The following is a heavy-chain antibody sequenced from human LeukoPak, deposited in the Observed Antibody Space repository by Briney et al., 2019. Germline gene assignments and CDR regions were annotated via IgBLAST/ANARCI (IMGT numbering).Heavy chain of an antibody. Sequence: GGSLRLSCAASGFTFSDHHMSWIRQAPGKGLEWVSYISSSGSTIYYADSVKGRFTISRDNAKNSLYLQMNSLRAEDTAVYYCARAGYCGGDCYSAPYYYYYYYMDVWGKGTTVTVSS. CDR2: ISSSGSTI. J-gene: IGHJ6*03. D-gene: IGHD2-21*02. CDR3: ARAGYCGGDCYSAPYYYYYYYMDV. CDR1: GFTFSDHH. V-gene: IGHV3-11*01.